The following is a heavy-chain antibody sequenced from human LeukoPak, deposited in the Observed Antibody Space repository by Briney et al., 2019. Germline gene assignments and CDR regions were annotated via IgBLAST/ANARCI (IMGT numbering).Heavy chain of an antibody. Sequence: PGESLKISCKGSGSRFTTYWIAWMRQMPGKGLEWMGIIYPGDSDTTYSPSFQGQVTISADKSISTAYLQWSSLKASDTAMYYCARTHCSSTSCYSDGWFDPWGQGTLVTVSS. D-gene: IGHD2-2*01. CDR2: IYPGDSDT. J-gene: IGHJ5*02. CDR3: ARTHCSSTSCYSDGWFDP. CDR1: GSRFTTYW. V-gene: IGHV5-51*01.